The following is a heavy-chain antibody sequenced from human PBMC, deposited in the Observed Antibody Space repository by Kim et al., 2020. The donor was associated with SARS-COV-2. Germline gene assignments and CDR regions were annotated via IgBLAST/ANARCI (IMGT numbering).Heavy chain of an antibody. CDR1: GGSISSGSYY. CDR3: ARHRGLTLPTPFDI. J-gene: IGHJ3*02. CDR2: IYYSGST. D-gene: IGHD1-26*01. V-gene: IGHV4-39*01. Sequence: SETLSLTCTVSGGSISSGSYYWGWIRQPPGKGLEWIGSIYYSGSTYYNPSLKSRVTISVDTSKNQFSLKLSSVTAADTAVYYCARHRGLTLPTPFDIWGQGTMVTVSS.